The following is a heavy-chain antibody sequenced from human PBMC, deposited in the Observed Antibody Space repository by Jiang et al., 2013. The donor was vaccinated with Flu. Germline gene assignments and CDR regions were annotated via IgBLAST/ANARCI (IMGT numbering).Heavy chain of an antibody. V-gene: IGHV4-38-2*02. CDR2: IYHSGSI. CDR1: GYSISSGGY. D-gene: IGHD3-3*01. Sequence: LLKPSETLSLTCSVSGYSISSGGYWGWIRQSPGKGLEWIGSIYHSGSIHYNPSLKSPVTISVDTSKNQFSLKMTSVTATDTAVYYCAATVFGVVIPTYFHFWGQGTLVAVSS. J-gene: IGHJ4*02. CDR3: AATVFGVVIPTYFHF.